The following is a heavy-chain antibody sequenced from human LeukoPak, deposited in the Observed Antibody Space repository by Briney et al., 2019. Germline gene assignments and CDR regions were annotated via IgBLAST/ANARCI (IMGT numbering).Heavy chain of an antibody. CDR2: INSDGSST. CDR3: AGETATSFYY. CDR1: GFTFSSYW. V-gene: IGHV3-74*01. J-gene: IGHJ4*02. D-gene: IGHD2-21*02. Sequence: GGSLRRSCAASGFTFSSYWMHWVRQAPGKGLVWVSRINSDGSSTSYADSVKGRFTISRDNAKNTLYLQMNILRAEDTAVFYCAGETATSFYYWGQGTLVTVSS.